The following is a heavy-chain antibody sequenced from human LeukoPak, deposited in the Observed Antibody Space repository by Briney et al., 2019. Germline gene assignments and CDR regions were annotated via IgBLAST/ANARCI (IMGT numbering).Heavy chain of an antibody. D-gene: IGHD3-10*02. CDR1: GYTFISYG. V-gene: IGHV1-18*01. CDR2: ISADNDNT. J-gene: IGHJ4*02. CDR3: ARHTDGGAYGRGYFDY. Sequence: ASVKVSCKASGYTFISYGVNWVRQAPGQGLEWMGWISADNDNTNYARKFQGRVTMTTDTSTSTAYMELRSLRSDDTAVYYCARHTDGGAYGRGYFDYWGQGTLVTISS.